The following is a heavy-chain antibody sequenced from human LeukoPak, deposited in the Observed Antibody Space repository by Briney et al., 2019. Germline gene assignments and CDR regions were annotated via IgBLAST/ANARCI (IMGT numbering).Heavy chain of an antibody. V-gene: IGHV4-59*08. D-gene: IGHD6-13*01. CDR3: ARGGSSWYPEFDY. J-gene: IGHJ4*02. Sequence: SETLSLTCTVSGGSISSYYWSWIRQPPGKGLEWIGYIYYSGSTNYNPSLKSRVTISVDTSKNQFSLKLSSVTAADTAVYYCARGGSSWYPEFDYWGQGTLVTVSS. CDR1: GGSISSYY. CDR2: IYYSGST.